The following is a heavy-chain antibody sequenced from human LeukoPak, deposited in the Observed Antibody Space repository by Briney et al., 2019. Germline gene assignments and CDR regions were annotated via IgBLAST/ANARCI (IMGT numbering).Heavy chain of an antibody. V-gene: IGHV3-48*03. Sequence: GGSLRLSCAASGFTFSSYEMNWVRQAPGKGLEWVSYISSSGSTIYYADSVKGRFTISRDNAKNSLYLQMNSLRAEDTAVYYCARVAPTSTIHSMDVWGKGTTVTVSS. CDR1: GFTFSSYE. CDR3: ARVAPTSTIHSMDV. D-gene: IGHD1-1*01. CDR2: ISSSGSTI. J-gene: IGHJ6*03.